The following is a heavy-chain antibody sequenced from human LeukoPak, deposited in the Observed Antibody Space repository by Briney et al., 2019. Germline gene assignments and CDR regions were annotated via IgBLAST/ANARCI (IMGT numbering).Heavy chain of an antibody. Sequence: SETLSLTCTVSGGFISNYYWSWIRQPAGKGLEWIGRIYTSGSTNYNSSLKSRVTMSVDTSKNQLSLKLSSVTAADTAVYYCARLPTVTFFDYWGQGTLVTVSS. CDR1: GGFISNYY. D-gene: IGHD4-17*01. CDR2: IYTSGST. V-gene: IGHV4-4*07. CDR3: ARLPTVTFFDY. J-gene: IGHJ4*02.